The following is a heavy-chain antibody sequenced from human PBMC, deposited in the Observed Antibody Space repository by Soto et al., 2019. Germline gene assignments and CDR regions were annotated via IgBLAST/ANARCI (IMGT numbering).Heavy chain of an antibody. J-gene: IGHJ4*02. Sequence: QLQLQESGSGLVKPSQTLSLTCAVSGGSISSGGYSWSWIRQPPGKGLEWIGYMYHSGSTYYNQSLKSRVTISVDRSKKQYSLKLSSVTSADTAVYYCAGGMTTVTTLDYWGQGTLVTVSP. V-gene: IGHV4-30-2*01. CDR1: GGSISSGGYS. CDR2: MYHSGST. CDR3: AGGMTTVTTLDY. D-gene: IGHD4-4*01.